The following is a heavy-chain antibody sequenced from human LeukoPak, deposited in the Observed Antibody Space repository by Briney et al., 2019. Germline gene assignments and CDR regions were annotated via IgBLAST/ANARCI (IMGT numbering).Heavy chain of an antibody. V-gene: IGHV3-48*03. CDR3: ARVAGEGDSSYYYHMDV. J-gene: IGHJ6*03. CDR2: IDSVDASR. Sequence: GGSLRLSCVASGFTFSSYEMNWVRQAPGKGLEWVSYIDSVDASRYYADSLKGRFTISRDNAKKTLFLQMNSLRVEDTAVYYCARVAGEGDSSYYYHMDVWGKGTTVTISS. CDR1: GFTFSSYE. D-gene: IGHD2-21*02.